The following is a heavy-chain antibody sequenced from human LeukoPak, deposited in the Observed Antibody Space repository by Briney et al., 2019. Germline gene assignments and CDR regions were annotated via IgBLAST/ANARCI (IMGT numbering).Heavy chain of an antibody. V-gene: IGHV3-48*01. CDR2: ISRRSTTI. J-gene: IGHJ4*02. Sequence: GGSLRLSCEASGFSFSNFSMHWVRQAPGEGPEWLSYISRRSTTIYYAASVKGRFTISRDKSKGTVHLQMNSLGVEDTAIYFCARGRKLGAPTYFFDYWGQGTRVTVSS. CDR3: ARGRKLGAPTYFFDY. D-gene: IGHD1-26*01. CDR1: GFSFSNFS.